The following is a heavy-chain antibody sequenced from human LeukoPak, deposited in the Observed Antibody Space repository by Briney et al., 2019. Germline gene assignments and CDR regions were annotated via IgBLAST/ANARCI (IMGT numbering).Heavy chain of an antibody. CDR1: GYTFTGYY. J-gene: IGHJ4*02. CDR3: ARDAHYGFWSGYNY. Sequence: ASVKVSCKASGYTFTGYYMHWVRQAPGQGLEWMGWINPNSGGTNYAQKFQGRVTMTRDTSISTAYMELSRLRSDDTAVYYCARDAHYGFWSGYNYWGQGTLVTVSS. D-gene: IGHD3-3*01. V-gene: IGHV1-2*02. CDR2: INPNSGGT.